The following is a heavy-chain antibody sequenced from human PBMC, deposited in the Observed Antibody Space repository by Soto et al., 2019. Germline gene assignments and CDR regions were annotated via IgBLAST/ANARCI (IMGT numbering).Heavy chain of an antibody. CDR2: IWYDGNNK. Sequence: QVQLVESGGGVVQPGRSLRLSCAASGFTFNSYGMHWVRQAPGKGLEWVAVIWYDGNNKYYADSVKDRFTISRDNSKNTLYLQMNSLRADDTAVYYCARGIEWLSYWGQGTLVTVSS. J-gene: IGHJ4*02. CDR3: ARGIEWLSY. D-gene: IGHD3-3*01. V-gene: IGHV3-33*01. CDR1: GFTFNSYG.